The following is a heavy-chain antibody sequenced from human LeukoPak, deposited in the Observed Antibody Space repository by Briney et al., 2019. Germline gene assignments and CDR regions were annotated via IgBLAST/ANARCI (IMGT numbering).Heavy chain of an antibody. V-gene: IGHV3-20*04. CDR1: GFAFSKYA. D-gene: IGHD2-8*01. J-gene: IGHJ6*03. CDR3: ARGAGARPNGYDYYYHYMDV. CDR2: INWNGGST. Sequence: PGGSLRLSCAASGFAFSKYAMSWVRQAPGKGLEWVSGINWNGGSTGYADSVKGRFTISRDNAKNSLYLQMNSLRAEDTALYYCARGAGARPNGYDYYYHYMDVWGKGTTVTVSS.